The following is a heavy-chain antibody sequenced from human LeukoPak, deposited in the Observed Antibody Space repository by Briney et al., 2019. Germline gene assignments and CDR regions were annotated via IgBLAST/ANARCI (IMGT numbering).Heavy chain of an antibody. Sequence: GRSLRLSCAASGFTFRSYGMHWVRQAPGKGLEWVAVISYDGSHKYYADSVKGRFSISRDNSKNTLYLQMNSLRADDTAVYYCARSPVWFGELLSYYFDYWGQGTLVTVSS. CDR2: ISYDGSHK. CDR1: GFTFRSYG. V-gene: IGHV3-30*03. CDR3: ARSPVWFGELLSYYFDY. J-gene: IGHJ4*02. D-gene: IGHD3-10*01.